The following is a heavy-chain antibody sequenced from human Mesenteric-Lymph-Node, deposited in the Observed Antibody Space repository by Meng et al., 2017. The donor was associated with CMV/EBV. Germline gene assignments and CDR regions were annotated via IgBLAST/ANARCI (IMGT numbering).Heavy chain of an antibody. CDR1: ALSFSSYG. Sequence: GESLKISCAASALSFSSYGMHWVRQAPGKGLEWVSFVRYDGTVTYYADSVKGRFTISRDISKNTLFLQINSLRAEDTAVYYCARVSSSGSPPYYYYYGMDVWGQGTTVTVSS. CDR2: VRYDGTVT. V-gene: IGHV3-30*02. CDR3: ARVSSSGSPPYYYYYGMDV. J-gene: IGHJ6*02. D-gene: IGHD3-22*01.